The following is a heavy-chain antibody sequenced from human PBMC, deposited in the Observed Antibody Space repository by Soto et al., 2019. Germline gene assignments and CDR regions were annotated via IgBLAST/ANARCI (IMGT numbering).Heavy chain of an antibody. CDR3: ARDYDYWSPRPAQAHY. Sequence: QVQLVQSGAEVKKPGASVKVSCKASGYTFTSYGISWVRQAPGQGREWMGWISAYNGNTNYAQKLQGRVTMTTDTSKSTAYMELRSLRSDDTAVYYCARDYDYWSPRPAQAHYWGQGTLVTVSS. CDR1: GYTFTSYG. CDR2: ISAYNGNT. J-gene: IGHJ4*02. D-gene: IGHD3-3*01. V-gene: IGHV1-18*01.